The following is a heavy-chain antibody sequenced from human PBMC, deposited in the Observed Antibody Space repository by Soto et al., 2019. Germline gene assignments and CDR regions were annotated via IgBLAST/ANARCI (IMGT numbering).Heavy chain of an antibody. J-gene: IGHJ6*02. CDR2: IVVGSGNT. Sequence: SVKVSCKASGFTFTSSAVQWVRQARGQRLEWIGWIVVGSGNTNYAQKFQERVTITRDMSTSTAYMELSSLRSEATAVYYCAASGARSSLYGMDVWGQGTKVTVSS. CDR3: AASGARSSLYGMDV. V-gene: IGHV1-58*01. D-gene: IGHD6-6*01. CDR1: GFTFTSSA.